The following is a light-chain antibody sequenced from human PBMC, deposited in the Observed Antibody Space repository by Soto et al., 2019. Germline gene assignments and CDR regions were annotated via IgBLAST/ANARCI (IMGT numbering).Light chain of an antibody. CDR3: CSYASSIYV. CDR2: EDN. CDR1: SSDVGSYNL. V-gene: IGLV2-23*01. Sequence: QSALTQPASVSGSPGQSITISCTGTSSDVGSYNLVSWYQQHPGKAPKLMIYEDNKRPSGVSNRFSGSKSGNTASLTISGLQAEDEADYYCCSYASSIYVFGTGTKLTVL. J-gene: IGLJ1*01.